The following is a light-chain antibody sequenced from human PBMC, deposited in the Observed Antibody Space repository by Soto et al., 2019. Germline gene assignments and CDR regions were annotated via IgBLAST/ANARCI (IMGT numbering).Light chain of an antibody. V-gene: IGKV3-20*01. CDR1: QSVSSSY. CDR2: GAS. J-gene: IGKJ4*01. Sequence: EIVLTQSPGTQSLYPGERATLSCRASQSVSSSYLAWYQQKPDEAPRHLIYGASSSDTGIPDRFSGSGSGTDFTLTISRLEPEDFAVYYCHQYDSSPLTFGGGTKVEIK. CDR3: HQYDSSPLT.